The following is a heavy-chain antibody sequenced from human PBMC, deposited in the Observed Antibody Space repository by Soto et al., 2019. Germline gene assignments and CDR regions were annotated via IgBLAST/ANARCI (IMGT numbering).Heavy chain of an antibody. CDR1: GYTFTGQY. CDR2: INPDSGDT. Sequence: GASVKVSCKASGYTFTGQYMRWVRQAPGQGLEWMGWINPDSGDTKYAQKFQGRVTMTRDTSISTVYMELSRLKSDDTAVYYCARDRGNMVAIFHHYYGMDVWGQGTTVTAP. CDR3: ARDRGNMVAIFHHYYGMDV. D-gene: IGHD3-3*02. V-gene: IGHV1-2*02. J-gene: IGHJ6*02.